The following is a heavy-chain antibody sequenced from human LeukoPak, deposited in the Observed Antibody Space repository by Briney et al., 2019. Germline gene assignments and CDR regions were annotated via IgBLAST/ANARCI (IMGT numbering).Heavy chain of an antibody. D-gene: IGHD4-23*01. Sequence: SETLSLTCAVSGGSFIVSHWNWIRQPPGKGLEWIGEINHSGNTNYNPSLKSRVTISVDTSKNQFSLKLRSVTAADTAVYYCARDPTTVATLPYYFDDWGQGTLVTVSS. CDR1: GGSFIVSH. J-gene: IGHJ4*02. V-gene: IGHV4-34*01. CDR3: ARDPTTVATLPYYFDD. CDR2: INHSGNT.